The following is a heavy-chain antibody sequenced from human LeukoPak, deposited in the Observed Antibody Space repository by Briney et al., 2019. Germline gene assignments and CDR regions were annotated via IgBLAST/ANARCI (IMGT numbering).Heavy chain of an antibody. Sequence: PGGSLRLSCAASGFTFSSYSMNWVRQAPGKGLEWVSSISSSSSYIYYADSVKGRFTISRDNAKNSLYLQMNSLRAEDTAVYYCARDPYDEMGFDYWGQGTLVTVSS. J-gene: IGHJ4*02. CDR2: ISSSSSYI. V-gene: IGHV3-21*01. CDR3: ARDPYDEMGFDY. CDR1: GFTFSSYS. D-gene: IGHD5-24*01.